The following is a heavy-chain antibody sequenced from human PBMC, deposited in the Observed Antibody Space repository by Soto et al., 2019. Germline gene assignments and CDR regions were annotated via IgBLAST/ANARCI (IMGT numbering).Heavy chain of an antibody. CDR2: IYHSGST. CDR1: GGSISSSNW. V-gene: IGHV4-4*02. CDR3: ARLKYDYGDYIGFDP. J-gene: IGHJ5*02. D-gene: IGHD4-17*01. Sequence: QVQLQESGPGLVKPSGTLSLTCAVSGGSISSSNWWRWVSQPPGKGLEWIGEIYHSGSTNYTPSLKSRVTISVDKSKNQFSLKLSSVTAADTAVYYCARLKYDYGDYIGFDPWGQGTLVTVSS.